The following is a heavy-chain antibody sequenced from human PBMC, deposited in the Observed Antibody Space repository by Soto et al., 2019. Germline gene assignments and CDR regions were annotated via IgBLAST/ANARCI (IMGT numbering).Heavy chain of an antibody. CDR3: ARYSPPKKTYDSNPGWFDP. CDR2: VRDTGST. V-gene: IGHV4-59*01. J-gene: IGHJ5*02. D-gene: IGHD3-22*01. CDR1: GGSMNIYY. Sequence: QVQLQESGPGQVKPSETLSLTCTVSGGSMNIYYWTWIRQPPGKGLEWIGYVRDTGSTNYHPSLXSRVTISIDTPXXXLXXSLSSVTAADTAVYFCARYSPPKKTYDSNPGWFDPWGQGTLVAVSS.